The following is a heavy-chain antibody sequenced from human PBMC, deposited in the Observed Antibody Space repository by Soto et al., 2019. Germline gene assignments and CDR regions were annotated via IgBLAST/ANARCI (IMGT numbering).Heavy chain of an antibody. CDR3: ARDYGHDCSGGNCYFYF. J-gene: IGHJ4*02. CDR1: GGTFSRHA. Sequence: QVQLVQSRAEVKKPGSSVKVSCKASGGTFSRHAINWVRQAPGHGLQWMGGIVPLFGTANYAQKFQGRVTITADESTSTAHMELRSLRSEDTAVYYCARDYGHDCSGGNCYFYFWGQGTLVTVSS. CDR2: IVPLFGTA. V-gene: IGHV1-69*01. D-gene: IGHD2-15*01.